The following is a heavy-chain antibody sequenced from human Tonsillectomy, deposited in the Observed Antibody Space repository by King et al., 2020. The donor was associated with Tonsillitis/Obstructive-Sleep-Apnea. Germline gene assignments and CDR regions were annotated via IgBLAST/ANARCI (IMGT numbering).Heavy chain of an antibody. V-gene: IGHV1-18*01. Sequence: QLVQSGAEVKKPGASVKVSCKASGYIFTSYDVSWVRQAPGQGLEWMGWVSAYNGNTNYAQKLQGRVTMTTDTSTTTAYMELRSLRSDDTAVYYCARGPYSGEFYAPSYFDLWGHGTLVTVSS. CDR1: GYIFTSYD. J-gene: IGHJ2*01. CDR2: VSAYNGNT. D-gene: IGHD1-26*01. CDR3: ARGPYSGEFYAPSYFDL.